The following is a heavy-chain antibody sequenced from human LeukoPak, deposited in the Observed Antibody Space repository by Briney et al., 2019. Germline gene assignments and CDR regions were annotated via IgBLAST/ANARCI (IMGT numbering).Heavy chain of an antibody. J-gene: IGHJ3*02. V-gene: IGHV4-39*01. Sequence: PSETLSLTCTVSGGSISSDASYWAWIRQPPGKGLEWIGSIYYGGDTYYNTSLQSRVSISVDASKNEFSLKLSSVTAADTAVYYCAGPLTGYLREAFDIWGQGTMVTVSS. CDR3: AGPLTGYLREAFDI. D-gene: IGHD3-9*01. CDR2: IYYGGDT. CDR1: GGSISSDASY.